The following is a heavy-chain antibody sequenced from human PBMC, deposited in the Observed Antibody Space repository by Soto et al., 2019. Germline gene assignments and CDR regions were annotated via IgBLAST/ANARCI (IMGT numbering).Heavy chain of an antibody. D-gene: IGHD1-1*01. V-gene: IGHV3-23*01. CDR3: ATQDFRGATGTT. Sequence: EVQLLESGGGLVQSGGSVRLSCAASGFAFSSSAMGWVRQAPGKGLEWVSVISYDSVKTYYADSVKGRLSISRDNSKNTLYLQMNSLRAEDTAEYYCATQDFRGATGTTWGQGTLVTVSS. J-gene: IGHJ4*02. CDR1: GFAFSSSA. CDR2: ISYDSVKT.